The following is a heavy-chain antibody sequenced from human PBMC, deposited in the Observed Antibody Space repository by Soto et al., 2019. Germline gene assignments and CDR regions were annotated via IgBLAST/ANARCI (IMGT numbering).Heavy chain of an antibody. CDR2: IPADGSGI. CDR3: VSDFLYGSSSGSNY. Sequence: EVQLVESGGGLVQPGGSLRLSCAASGFTFSNYWMHWARQGPGEGLVWVSRIPADGSGIGYADSVKGRFTISRDNAKNTLYLQMNSLRVEDTAVYYCVSDFLYGSSSGSNYWGQGGLVTVSS. V-gene: IGHV3-74*01. J-gene: IGHJ4*02. CDR1: GFTFSNYW. D-gene: IGHD6-6*01.